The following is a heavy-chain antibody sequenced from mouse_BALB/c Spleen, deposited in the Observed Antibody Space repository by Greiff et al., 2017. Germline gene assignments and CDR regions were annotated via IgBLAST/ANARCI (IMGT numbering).Heavy chain of an antibody. J-gene: IGHJ2*01. CDR1: GFNIKDTY. V-gene: IGHV14-3*02. Sequence: VQLKEPGAELVKPGASVKLSCTASGFNIKDTYMHWVKQRPEQGLEWIGRIDPANGNTKYDPKFQGKATITADTSSNTAYLQLSSLTSEDTAVYYCARDYGSSLDYWGQGTTLTVSS. CDR2: IDPANGNT. D-gene: IGHD1-1*01. CDR3: ARDYGSSLDY.